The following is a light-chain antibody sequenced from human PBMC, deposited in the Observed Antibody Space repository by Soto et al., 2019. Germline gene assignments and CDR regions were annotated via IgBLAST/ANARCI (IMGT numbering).Light chain of an antibody. Sequence: RPSSVSGYPGQSITISCTGTSSDVGASKYVSWYQQHPGEAPKLILYEVTYRPSGVSNRFSGAKSGNTASLTVSGLRAEDEADYYCSSKTSSGTLYVFGAGTKATVL. CDR2: EVT. J-gene: IGLJ1*01. CDR1: SSDVGASKY. V-gene: IGLV2-14*01. CDR3: SSKTSSGTLYV.